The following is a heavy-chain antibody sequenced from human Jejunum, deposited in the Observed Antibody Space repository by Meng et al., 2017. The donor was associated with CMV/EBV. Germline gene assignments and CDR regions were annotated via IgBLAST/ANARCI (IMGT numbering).Heavy chain of an antibody. J-gene: IGHJ4*02. CDR3: ARDPDYSNTWYGGGDY. CDR2: ISSTPTLV. V-gene: IGHV3-21*01. D-gene: IGHD2-2*01. CDR1: FTFNPYP. Sequence: FTFNPYPRNWVRPTPGMGLEWVSSISSTPTLVDYAGSVRGRFTISRDNAKNSLYLEMNSLRVEDTAIYYCARDPDYSNTWYGGGDYWGQGVLVTVSS.